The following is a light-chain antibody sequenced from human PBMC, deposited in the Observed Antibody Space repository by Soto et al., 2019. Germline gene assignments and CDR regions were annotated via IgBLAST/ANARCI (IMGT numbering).Light chain of an antibody. CDR3: AAWDDSLNGWV. CDR1: SSNIGSKT. CDR2: TNN. V-gene: IGLV1-44*01. J-gene: IGLJ3*02. Sequence: QSVLTQPPSASGTPGQRVTISCSGSSSNIGSKTVHWYQQLPGTAPKLLIYTNNQRPSGVPDRFSGSKSGTSASLAISGLHSEDEADYHCAAWDDSLNGWVFGGGTQLTV.